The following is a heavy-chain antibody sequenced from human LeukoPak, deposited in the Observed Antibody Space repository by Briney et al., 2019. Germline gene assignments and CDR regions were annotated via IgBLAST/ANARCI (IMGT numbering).Heavy chain of an antibody. CDR2: VFYSGKT. J-gene: IGHJ4*02. V-gene: IGHV4-61*01. D-gene: IGHD3-10*01. Sequence: SETLSLTCTVSGGSISISSYYWSWIRQSPGKGLEWIGYVFYSGKTDYSPSLRSRVSMSVDTSKNQFSLKLSSVTAADTAVYYCARGKIWSPVYLSHWGQGTLVTVSS. CDR3: ARGKIWSPVYLSH. CDR1: GGSISISSYY.